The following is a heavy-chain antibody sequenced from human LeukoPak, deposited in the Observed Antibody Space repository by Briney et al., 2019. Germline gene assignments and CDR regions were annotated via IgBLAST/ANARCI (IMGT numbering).Heavy chain of an antibody. CDR1: GYSISSGYY. Sequence: SETLSLTCAVSGYSISSGYYWGWIRQPPGKGLEWIGSIYHSGSTYYNPSLKSRVTISVDTSKNQFSLKLSSVTAADTAVYYCARVDTAMVHLDVWGKGTTVTVSP. CDR3: ARVDTAMVHLDV. J-gene: IGHJ6*04. D-gene: IGHD5-18*01. CDR2: IYHSGST. V-gene: IGHV4-38-2*01.